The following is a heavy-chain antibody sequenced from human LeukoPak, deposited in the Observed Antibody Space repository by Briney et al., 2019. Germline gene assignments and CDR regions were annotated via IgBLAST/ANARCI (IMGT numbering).Heavy chain of an antibody. V-gene: IGHV3-30*03. CDR1: GFTFSSYA. J-gene: IGHJ6*02. CDR2: MSYDGGHK. Sequence: GGSLRLSCAASGFTFSSYAMHWVRQAPGKGLEWVAVMSYDGGHKYYADSVKGRFTISRDNSKNTLYLQMNSLRAEDTAVYYCARGQLVDYGMDVWGQGTTVTVSS. D-gene: IGHD2-15*01. CDR3: ARGQLVDYGMDV.